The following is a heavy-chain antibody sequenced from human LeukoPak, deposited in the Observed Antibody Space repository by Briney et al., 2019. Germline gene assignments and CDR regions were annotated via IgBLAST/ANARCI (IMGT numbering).Heavy chain of an antibody. J-gene: IGHJ3*02. Sequence: PGGSLRLSCAASGFTVSSNYMSWVRQAPGKGLEWVSVIYSGGSTYFADSVKGRFTISRHNSKNTLYLQINSLRAEDTAVYYCARAGPYDAFDIWGQGTMVTVS. V-gene: IGHV3-53*04. CDR2: IYSGGST. CDR3: ARAGPYDAFDI. CDR1: GFTVSSNY. D-gene: IGHD1-14*01.